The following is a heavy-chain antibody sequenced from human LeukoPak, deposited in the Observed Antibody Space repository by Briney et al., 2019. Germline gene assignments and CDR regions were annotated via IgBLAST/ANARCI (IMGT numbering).Heavy chain of an antibody. CDR2: IIPNSGAT. CDR3: ARGISGGFDI. V-gene: IGHV1-2*06. J-gene: IGHJ3*02. D-gene: IGHD2-21*01. CDR1: GYILTAYD. Sequence: GASVKVSCKASGYILTAYDLHWVRQAPGQGLEWMGRIIPNSGATNYAQNFQGRVTLTRDTSISTAYMELSRLSPDDTAVYYCARGISGGFDIWGQGTMVTVSS.